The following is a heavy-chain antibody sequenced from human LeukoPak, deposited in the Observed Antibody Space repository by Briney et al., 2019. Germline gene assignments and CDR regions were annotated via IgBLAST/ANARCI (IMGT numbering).Heavy chain of an antibody. CDR3: ARDIVVVTSWYFDY. V-gene: IGHV3-30-3*01. CDR1: QFTFSNYA. J-gene: IGHJ4*02. CDR2: ISYDASNK. D-gene: IGHD2-21*02. Sequence: GGSLRLSCAASQFTFSNYAMHWVRQGPGKGLEWVALISYDASNKYYADSVKGRFTISRDNSKNTLYLQMNSLRAEDTAVYYCARDIVVVTSWYFDYWGQGTLVTVSS.